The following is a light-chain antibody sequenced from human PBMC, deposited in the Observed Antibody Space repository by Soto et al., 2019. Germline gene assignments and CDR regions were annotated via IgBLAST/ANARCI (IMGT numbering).Light chain of an antibody. Sequence: DIQMTQSPSTLSASVGDRVTITCRASQSISSWLAWYQQKPGKAPKRLIYKASTLESGIPSRFSGGGSGTEFPLTISRLQPDDFATYYCQQYDIFSLTFGGGTKVEVK. V-gene: IGKV1-5*03. CDR1: QSISSW. CDR2: KAS. J-gene: IGKJ4*01. CDR3: QQYDIFSLT.